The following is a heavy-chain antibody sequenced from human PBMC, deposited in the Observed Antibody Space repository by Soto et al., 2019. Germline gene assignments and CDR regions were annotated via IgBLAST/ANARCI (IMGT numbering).Heavy chain of an antibody. CDR1: GFIFGHYA. CDR2: IGGGGDDT. CDR3: AKDAVPRNDLWDYFEF. V-gene: IGHV3-23*01. J-gene: IGHJ4*02. Sequence: QLLESGGMLLQPGGSLRLSCAASGFIFGHYAMSWVRQAPGKGLEWVSGIGGGGDDTNYADSVKGRFTISRDNSKNTLFLQMNSLRVEDTAVYYCAKDAVPRNDLWDYFEFGGQGTLVTVSS. D-gene: IGHD1-1*01.